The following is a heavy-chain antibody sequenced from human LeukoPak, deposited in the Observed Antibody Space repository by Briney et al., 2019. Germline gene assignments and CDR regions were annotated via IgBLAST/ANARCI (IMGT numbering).Heavy chain of an antibody. V-gene: IGHV3-21*01. J-gene: IGHJ6*04. Sequence: RSGGSLRLSCAASGFTFSSYSMNWVRQAPGKGLEWVSSISSSSSYIYYADSVKGRFTISRDNAKNSLYLQMNSLRAEDTAVYYCARDPPPAWFRESSYYYYGMDVWGKGTTVTVSS. CDR2: ISSSSSYI. D-gene: IGHD3-10*01. CDR1: GFTFSSYS. CDR3: ARDPPPAWFRESSYYYYGMDV.